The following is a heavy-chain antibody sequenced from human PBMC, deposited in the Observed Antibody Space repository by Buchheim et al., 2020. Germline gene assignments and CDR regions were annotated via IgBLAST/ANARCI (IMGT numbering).Heavy chain of an antibody. CDR1: GFTFSDYY. CDR3: ARDLTVAGTQSKYYYYYGMDV. CDR2: ISSSSSYT. J-gene: IGHJ6*02. Sequence: QVQLVESGGGVVQPGRSLRLSCAASGFTFSDYYMSWIRQAPGKGLEWVSYISSSSSYTNYADSVKGRFTISRDNAKNSLYLQMNSLRAEDTAVYYCARDLTVAGTQSKYYYYYGMDVWGQGTT. D-gene: IGHD6-19*01. V-gene: IGHV3-11*06.